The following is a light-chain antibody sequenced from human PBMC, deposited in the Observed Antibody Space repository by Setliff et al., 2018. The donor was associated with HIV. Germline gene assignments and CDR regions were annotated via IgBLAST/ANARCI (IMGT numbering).Light chain of an antibody. CDR1: SSDVGSYNY. J-gene: IGLJ2*01. Sequence: QSALTQPRSVSGSPGQSVTTSCTGTSSDVGSYNYVSWYQQHPGKAPRLMIYDVTKRPSGVPDRFSGSKSGNTASLTISGLQAEDEADYYCCSYAGSYTPVIFGGGTK. CDR2: DVT. V-gene: IGLV2-11*01. CDR3: CSYAGSYTPVI.